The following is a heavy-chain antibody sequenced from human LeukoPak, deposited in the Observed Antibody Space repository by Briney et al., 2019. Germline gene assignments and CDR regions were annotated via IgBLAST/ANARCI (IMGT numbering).Heavy chain of an antibody. Sequence: PGGYLRLSCAASGFTFSSYAMHWVRQAPGKGLEWVAVISYDGSNKYYADSVKGRFTISRDNSKNTLYLQMNSLRAEDTAVYYCARVGGSGWYIDYWGQGTLVTVSS. D-gene: IGHD6-19*01. V-gene: IGHV3-30*04. J-gene: IGHJ4*02. CDR1: GFTFSSYA. CDR2: ISYDGSNK. CDR3: ARVGGSGWYIDY.